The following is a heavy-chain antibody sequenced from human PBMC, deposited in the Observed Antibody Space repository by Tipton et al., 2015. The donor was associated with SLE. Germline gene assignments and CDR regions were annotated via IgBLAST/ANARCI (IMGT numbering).Heavy chain of an antibody. V-gene: IGHV4-38-2*02. Sequence: TLSLTCTVSGGSISSHYWGWVRQPPGKGLEWIGSIYHSGSTYYNPSLKSRVTISVDTSKNQISLKLSSVAAADTAVYYCARDRNPRDFDYWGQGTLVTVSS. CDR1: GGSISSHY. CDR2: IYHSGST. CDR3: ARDRNPRDFDY. D-gene: IGHD1-14*01. J-gene: IGHJ4*02.